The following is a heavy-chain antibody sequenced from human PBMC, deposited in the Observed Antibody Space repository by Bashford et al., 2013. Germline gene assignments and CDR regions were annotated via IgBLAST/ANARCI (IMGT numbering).Heavy chain of an antibody. V-gene: IGHV1-2*02. CDR1: GYTFSDYY. J-gene: IGHJ6*02. CDR3: ARESYRVATSYYYYGMDV. CDR2: INPNPNSGAT. D-gene: IGHD5-12*01. Sequence: ASVKVSCKASGYTFSDYYLHWVRQAPGQGLEWMGWINPNPNSGATKYAEMFQGRVTITADKSTSTAYMELRSLRSDDTAVYYCARESYRVATSYYYYGMDVWGQGTVVTVSS.